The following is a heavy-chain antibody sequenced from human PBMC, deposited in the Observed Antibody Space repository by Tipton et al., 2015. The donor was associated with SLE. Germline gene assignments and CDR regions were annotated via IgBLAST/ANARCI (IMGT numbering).Heavy chain of an antibody. Sequence: TLSLTCSVYGDSLSGQYWSWIRQPPGKGLEWIGEVFRGGSTNYNPSLKSRVTISVDTSKNQFSLRLSSVTAADTAVYYCARHDYDDYYLYYWGQVTLVTVSS. CDR2: VFRGGST. CDR1: GDSLSGQY. D-gene: IGHD4-17*01. CDR3: ARHDYDDYYLYY. V-gene: IGHV4-34*12. J-gene: IGHJ4*02.